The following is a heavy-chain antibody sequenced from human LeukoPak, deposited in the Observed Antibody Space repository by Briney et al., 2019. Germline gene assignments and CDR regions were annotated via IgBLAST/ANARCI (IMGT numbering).Heavy chain of an antibody. Sequence: SGGSLRLSCAASGFTFSSYAMSWVRQAPGKGLEWVSAIRGSGGSTYYADSVKGRFTISRDNSKNTLYLEMNGLRAEDTAVFYCTRELTSGYFDSWGQGTLVTVSS. J-gene: IGHJ4*02. CDR1: GFTFSSYA. CDR3: TRELTSGYFDS. V-gene: IGHV3-23*01. CDR2: IRGSGGST. D-gene: IGHD6-6*01.